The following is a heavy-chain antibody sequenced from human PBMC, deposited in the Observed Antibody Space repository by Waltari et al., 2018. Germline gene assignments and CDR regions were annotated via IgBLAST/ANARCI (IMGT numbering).Heavy chain of an antibody. V-gene: IGHV3-74*01. D-gene: IGHD2-2*01. CDR3: VGSTYPFDC. Sequence: QLVESGGGLVQPGGSLSLSCAALGFTLGIYGMHWVRRVPGKGLMWVSRINTDGTNTAYADSVKGRFTISRDNARNTLFLQMNSLRPEDTAVYYCVGSTYPFDCWGQGTLVTVSS. CDR1: GFTLGIYG. J-gene: IGHJ4*02. CDR2: INTDGTNT.